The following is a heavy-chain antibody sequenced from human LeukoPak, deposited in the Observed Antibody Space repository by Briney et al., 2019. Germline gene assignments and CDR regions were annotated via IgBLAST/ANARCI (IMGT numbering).Heavy chain of an antibody. CDR1: GYTFTSYD. J-gene: IGHJ4*02. CDR3: ARDSRSIAAAGILKFAIDY. Sequence: ASVKVSCKASGYTFTSYDINWVRQATGQGLEWTGWMNPNRGNTGYAQKFQGRVTMTRNTSISTAYMELSSLRSEDTAVYYCARDSRSIAAAGILKFAIDYWGQGTLVTVSS. CDR2: MNPNRGNT. D-gene: IGHD6-13*01. V-gene: IGHV1-8*01.